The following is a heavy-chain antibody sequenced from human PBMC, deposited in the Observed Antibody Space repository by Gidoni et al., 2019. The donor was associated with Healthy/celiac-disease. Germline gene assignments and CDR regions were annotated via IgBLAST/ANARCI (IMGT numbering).Heavy chain of an antibody. V-gene: IGHV1-2*02. J-gene: IGHJ4*02. CDR1: GYTFTGYY. Sequence: QVQLVQSGAEVKKPGASVKVSCKASGYTFTGYYMHWVRQAPGQGLEWMGWINPNSGGTNYAQKLQGRVTMTRDTSISTAYMELSRLRADDTAVYYCASGVLKSGYFLGYWGQGTLVTVSS. CDR3: ASGVLKSGYFLGY. CDR2: INPNSGGT. D-gene: IGHD3-3*01.